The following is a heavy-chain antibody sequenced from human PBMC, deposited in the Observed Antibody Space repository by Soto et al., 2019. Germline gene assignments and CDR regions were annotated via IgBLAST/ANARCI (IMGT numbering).Heavy chain of an antibody. CDR3: VREPRYCSGGSCSIMGDAFDI. J-gene: IGHJ3*02. Sequence: EVQLVESGGGLVQPGGSLRLSCVASGFTVTELYMNWVRQATGKGLEWVSVIYNEFTDYADSVRGRFSISTDSSKNALYLQMNSLRAEDSAVYYCVREPRYCSGGSCSIMGDAFDICGQGTMVTVS. CDR2: IYNEFT. V-gene: IGHV3-66*01. D-gene: IGHD2-15*01. CDR1: GFTVTELY.